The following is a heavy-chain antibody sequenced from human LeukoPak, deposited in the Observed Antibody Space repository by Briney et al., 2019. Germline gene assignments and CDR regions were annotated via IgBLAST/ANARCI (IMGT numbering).Heavy chain of an antibody. CDR1: GFTFSSYG. CDR2: IWYDGSNK. CDR3: ARDLGWLQTKGAFDI. V-gene: IGHV3-33*01. D-gene: IGHD5-24*01. Sequence: GRSLRLSCAASGFTFSSYGMPWVRQAPGKGLEWVAVIWYDGSNKYYADSVKGRFTISRDNSKNTLYLQMNSLRAEDTAVYYCARDLGWLQTKGAFDIWGQGTMVTVSS. J-gene: IGHJ3*02.